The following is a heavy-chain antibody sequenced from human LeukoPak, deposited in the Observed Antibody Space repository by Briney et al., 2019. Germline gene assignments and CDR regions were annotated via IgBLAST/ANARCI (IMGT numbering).Heavy chain of an antibody. J-gene: IGHJ4*02. CDR1: GFIFSSKW. CDR2: IDNGGSYT. Sequence: PGGSLRLSCAASGFIFSSKWIHWVRQAPGKGLEWVSRIDNGGSYTSYADSVKGRFTISRDNAKNTLYLQMNSLRAEDTAMYYCARDLPISDSSGYYLDYWGQGTVVTVSS. V-gene: IGHV3-74*01. D-gene: IGHD3-22*01. CDR3: ARDLPISDSSGYYLDY.